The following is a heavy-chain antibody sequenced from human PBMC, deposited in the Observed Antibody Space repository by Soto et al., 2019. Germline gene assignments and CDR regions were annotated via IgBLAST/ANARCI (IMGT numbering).Heavy chain of an antibody. J-gene: IGHJ2*01. V-gene: IGHV1-69*06. CDR3: ASTKYDSSAYYYWYLGL. CDR1: EDTFRNYA. D-gene: IGHD3-22*01. CDR2: IIPIFGTA. Sequence: QVELVQSGAEVKKPGSSVKVSCQASEDTFRNYAISWVRQAPGQGLEWMVGIIPIFGTATYAQKFQGRVTIDADTSANTVYLELSSLRSEDTAVYYCASTKYDSSAYYYWYLGLWGRGTLVTVSS.